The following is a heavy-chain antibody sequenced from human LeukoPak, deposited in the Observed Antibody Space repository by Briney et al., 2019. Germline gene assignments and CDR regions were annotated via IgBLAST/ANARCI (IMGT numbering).Heavy chain of an antibody. D-gene: IGHD6-13*01. J-gene: IGHJ5*02. CDR1: GYTFTSYA. CDR2: INTNTGDP. Sequence: ASVKVSYKASGYTFTSYAMNWVRQAPGQGLEWMGWINTNTGDPTYAQGFTGRFVFSLDTSVSTAYLQISSLKAEDTAVYYCARAKRIAAARPAGNWFDPWGQGTLVTVSS. V-gene: IGHV7-4-1*02. CDR3: ARAKRIAAARPAGNWFDP.